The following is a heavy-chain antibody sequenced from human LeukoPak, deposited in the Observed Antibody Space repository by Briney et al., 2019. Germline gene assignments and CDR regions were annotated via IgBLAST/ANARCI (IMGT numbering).Heavy chain of an antibody. J-gene: IGHJ4*02. D-gene: IGHD2-2*01. CDR2: IQSKTYGEGT. Sequence: GGSLRLSCTPSGLTFGDYGMSWVRQAPGKGLEWVSFIQSKTYGEGTMYAASVRGRFTISRDDSRSTAYLQMNSLKTENTAVYYCTASDHLYCSSSSCRFDYWGQGTPVTVAS. CDR3: TASDHLYCSSSSCRFDY. V-gene: IGHV3-49*04. CDR1: GLTFGDYG.